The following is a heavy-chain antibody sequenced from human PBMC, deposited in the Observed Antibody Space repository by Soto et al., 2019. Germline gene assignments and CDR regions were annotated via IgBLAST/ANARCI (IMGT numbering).Heavy chain of an antibody. V-gene: IGHV1-8*01. CDR2: MNPNSGNT. Sequence: GASVKVSCKASGYTFTSYDINWVRQATGQGLEWMGWMNPNSGNTDYAQKFQGRVTMTRNTSISTAYMELSSLRSEDTAVYYCASPYCSSTSCYDWFDPWGQGTLVTVSS. J-gene: IGHJ5*02. D-gene: IGHD2-2*01. CDR1: GYTFTSYD. CDR3: ASPYCSSTSCYDWFDP.